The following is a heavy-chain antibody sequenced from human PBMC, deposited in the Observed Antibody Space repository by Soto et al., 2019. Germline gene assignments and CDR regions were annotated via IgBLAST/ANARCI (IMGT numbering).Heavy chain of an antibody. J-gene: IGHJ6*02. Sequence: PGGSLRLSCAASGFTFSSYAMSWVRQAPGKGLEWVSAISGSGGSTYYADSVKGRFTISRDNSKNTLYLQMNSLRAEDTAVYYCAKLPRSYNYYYYYGMDVRGQGTTVTVSS. D-gene: IGHD6-6*01. V-gene: IGHV3-23*01. CDR2: ISGSGGST. CDR3: AKLPRSYNYYYYYGMDV. CDR1: GFTFSSYA.